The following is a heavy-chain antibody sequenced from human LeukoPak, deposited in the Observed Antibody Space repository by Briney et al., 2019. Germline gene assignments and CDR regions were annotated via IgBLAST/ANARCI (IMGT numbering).Heavy chain of an antibody. J-gene: IGHJ4*02. V-gene: IGHV3-23*01. CDR3: AKDRPNIVVVVAATLFDY. CDR1: GFTFSTYA. D-gene: IGHD2-15*01. CDR2: ISGSGSST. Sequence: GGSLRLSCAASGFTFSTYAVSWVRQAPGKGLEWVSGISGSGSSTYYADSVKGRFTISRDNSKNTLYLQMNSLRAEDTAVYYCAKDRPNIVVVVAATLFDYWGQGTLVTVSS.